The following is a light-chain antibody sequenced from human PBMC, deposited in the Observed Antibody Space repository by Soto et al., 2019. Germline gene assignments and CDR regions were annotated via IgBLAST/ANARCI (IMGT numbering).Light chain of an antibody. J-gene: IGKJ5*01. Sequence: EIVLTQSPGTLSLSPGERATLSCRASQSVSSSYLAWYQQKPGQSPRLLIYGASRRETGIPDMFSGSGSGTEFTRTISRLEPEDFAVDYCQQYGSSPITFGQGTRLEIK. V-gene: IGKV3-20*01. CDR3: QQYGSSPIT. CDR1: QSVSSSY. CDR2: GAS.